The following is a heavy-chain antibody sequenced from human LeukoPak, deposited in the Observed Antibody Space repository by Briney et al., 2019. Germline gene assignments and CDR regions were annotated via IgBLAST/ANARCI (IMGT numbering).Heavy chain of an antibody. J-gene: IGHJ4*02. V-gene: IGHV3-33*01. CDR1: GFTFSSYG. D-gene: IGHD3-10*01. Sequence: GGSLRLSCAASGFTFSSYGMHWVRQAPGKGLEWVAVIWYDGSNKYYADSVKGRFTISRDNSKNTLYLQMNSLRAEDTAVYYCARVWMVRGVIPGYWGQGTLVTVSS. CDR3: ARVWMVRGVIPGY. CDR2: IWYDGSNK.